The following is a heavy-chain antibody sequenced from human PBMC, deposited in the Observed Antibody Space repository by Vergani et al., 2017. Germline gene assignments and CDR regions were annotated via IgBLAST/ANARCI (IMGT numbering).Heavy chain of an antibody. CDR1: GFTFSSYS. Sequence: EVQLVESGGGLVKPGGSLRLYCAASGFTFSSYSMNWVRQAPGKGLEWVSSISSSSSYIYYAASVKGRFTISRDNAKNSLYMQMTSLRAEYTAVYYCARELYYYYYMDVWGKGTTVIVSS. V-gene: IGHV3-21*01. CDR3: ARELYYYYYMDV. J-gene: IGHJ6*03. CDR2: ISSSSSYI.